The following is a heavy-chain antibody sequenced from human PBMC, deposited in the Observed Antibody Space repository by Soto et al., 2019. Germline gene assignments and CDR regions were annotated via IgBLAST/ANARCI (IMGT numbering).Heavy chain of an antibody. D-gene: IGHD6-19*01. CDR1: GGTFSSYA. J-gene: IGHJ3*02. CDR2: LIPIFGTA. CDR3: ARFGIGYSSGWQSPGAFDI. V-gene: IGHV1-69*13. Sequence: SVKVSCKASGGTFSSYAISWVRQAPGRGLEWMGGLIPIFGTANYAQKFQGRVTITADESPSTAYMELSSLRSEDTAVYYCARFGIGYSSGWQSPGAFDIWGQGTMVTVSS.